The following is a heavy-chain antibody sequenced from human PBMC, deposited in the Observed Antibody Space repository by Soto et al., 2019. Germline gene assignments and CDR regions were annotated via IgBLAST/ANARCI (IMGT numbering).Heavy chain of an antibody. J-gene: IGHJ4*02. CDR2: IYYSGNT. CDR3: AREGGRYCTGGSCQVDY. Sequence: QLQLQESGPGLVKPSETLSLTCTVSGGSISSSSYYWGWIRQPPGKGLEWIGSIYYSGNTYYTPSLTSRVPISVDTSKNQFSLKLSSVTAADTAVYYCAREGGRYCTGGSCQVDYWGQGTLVTVSS. V-gene: IGHV4-39*02. CDR1: GGSISSSSYY. D-gene: IGHD2-15*01.